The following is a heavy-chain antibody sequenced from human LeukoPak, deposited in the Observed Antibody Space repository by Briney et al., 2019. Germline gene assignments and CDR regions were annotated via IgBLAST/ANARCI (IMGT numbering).Heavy chain of an antibody. CDR3: ARLITMVRGVIIRSWFDP. CDR2: VSLIRSYI. J-gene: IGHJ5*02. D-gene: IGHD3-10*01. Sequence: KARGSLRLSCAASGFTFSSYSMNWVRQAPGKGLEWVSSVSLIRSYIYYADSVKGRFSISRDNAKNSLYLQLNSLRAEDTAVYYCARLITMVRGVIIRSWFDPWGQGTLVSVST. V-gene: IGHV3-21*01. CDR1: GFTFSSYS.